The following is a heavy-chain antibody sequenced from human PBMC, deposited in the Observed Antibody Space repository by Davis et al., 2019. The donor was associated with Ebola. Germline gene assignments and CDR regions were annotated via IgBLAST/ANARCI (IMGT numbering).Heavy chain of an antibody. J-gene: IGHJ6*02. V-gene: IGHV4-59*08. D-gene: IGHD4-17*01. Sequence: PSETLSLTCTVSGGSISSYYWSWIRQPPGKGLEWIGYIYYSGSTNYNPSLKSRVTISVDTSKNQFSLKLSSVTAADTAVYYCASSLRFLYYGMDVWGQGTTVTVSS. CDR1: GGSISSYY. CDR3: ASSLRFLYYGMDV. CDR2: IYYSGST.